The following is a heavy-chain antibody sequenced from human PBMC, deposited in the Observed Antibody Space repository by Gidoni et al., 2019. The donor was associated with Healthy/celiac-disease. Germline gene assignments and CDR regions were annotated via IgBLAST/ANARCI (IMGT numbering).Heavy chain of an antibody. CDR3: ARAYDNEGYCSGGSCYSEDY. CDR2: INHSGST. V-gene: IGHV4-34*01. J-gene: IGHJ4*02. Sequence: YGGSFSGYYWSWIRQPPGKGLEWIGEINHSGSTNYNPSLKSRVTISVDTSKNQFSLKLSSVTAADTAVYYCARAYDNEGYCSGGSCYSEDYWGQGTLVTVSS. D-gene: IGHD2-15*01. CDR1: GGSFSGYY.